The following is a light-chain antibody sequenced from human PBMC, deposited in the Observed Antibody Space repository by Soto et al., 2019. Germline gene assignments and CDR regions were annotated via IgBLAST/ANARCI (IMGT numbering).Light chain of an antibody. CDR3: QQYAAAPRT. V-gene: IGKV3-20*01. CDR2: GAS. Sequence: EIVLTQSPGTLSLSPGETATLSCRASQSVRRYCLAWFQQKPGQAPRLLIYGASSRATGIPDRFSGSGSGTDFTLTISRLEAEDSAVYYCQQYAAAPRTFGQGTKVEIK. J-gene: IGKJ1*01. CDR1: QSVRRYC.